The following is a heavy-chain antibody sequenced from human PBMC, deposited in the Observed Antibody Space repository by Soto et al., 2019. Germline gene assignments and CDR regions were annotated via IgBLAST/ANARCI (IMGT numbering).Heavy chain of an antibody. CDR3: ARTTAVPNTLRSRYFFDY. CDR2: VYYSGTT. CDR1: GGSVSNKTYY. Sequence: SETLSLTCSVSGGSVSNKTYYWSWIRQPPGKRLEWIGYVYYSGTTNYNPSLKSRVTISVDLSKNQFSLRLSSVTTADTALYYCARTTAVPNTLRSRYFFDYWGQGTLVTVPQ. D-gene: IGHD4-17*01. J-gene: IGHJ4*02. V-gene: IGHV4-61*01.